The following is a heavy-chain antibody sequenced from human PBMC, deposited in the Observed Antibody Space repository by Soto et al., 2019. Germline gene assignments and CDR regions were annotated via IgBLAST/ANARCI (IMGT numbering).Heavy chain of an antibody. Sequence: PSETLSLTCPVSGGSISSGGYYWSWIRQHPGKGLEWIGYIYYSGSTYYNPSLKSRVTISVDTSKNQFSLKLSSATAADTAVYCCARERVASSGRTFDPWGQGTLVAVSS. V-gene: IGHV4-31*03. CDR1: GGSISSGGYY. CDR3: ARERVASSGRTFDP. D-gene: IGHD3-10*01. CDR2: IYYSGST. J-gene: IGHJ5*02.